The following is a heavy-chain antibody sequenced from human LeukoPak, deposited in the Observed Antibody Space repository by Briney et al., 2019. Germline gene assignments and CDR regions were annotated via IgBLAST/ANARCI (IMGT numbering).Heavy chain of an antibody. Sequence: ASVRVSCKPSGYTFSGFYIHWVRQAPGQALEWMGWISPNSGGTDYAQRFQGRVTMTRDTSISTAYMELSSLRSDDTAVYYCAIQPWGSGNNWYFDLWGRGTLVTVSS. D-gene: IGHD7-27*01. CDR1: GYTFSGFY. CDR3: AIQPWGSGNNWYFDL. CDR2: ISPNSGGT. J-gene: IGHJ2*01. V-gene: IGHV1-2*02.